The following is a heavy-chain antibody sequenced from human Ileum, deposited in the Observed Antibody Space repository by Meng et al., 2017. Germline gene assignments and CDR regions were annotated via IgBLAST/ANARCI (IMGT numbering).Heavy chain of an antibody. CDR1: GFSFGTYQ. V-gene: IGHV3-74*01. J-gene: IGHJ5*02. CDR3: ARDKPHNWFDP. Sequence: EVQLVEVGGGLVQPGGSLRLSCTASGFSFGTYQMSWVRQAPGKGLVWVARINTDGSDTRYADSVKGRFTISRDNAQNMVYLQMNSLRAEDTAVYYCARDKPHNWFDPWGQGTLVTVSS. CDR2: INTDGSDT.